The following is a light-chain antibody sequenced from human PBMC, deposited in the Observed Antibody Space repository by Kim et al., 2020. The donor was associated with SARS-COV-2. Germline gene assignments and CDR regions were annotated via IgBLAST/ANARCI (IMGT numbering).Light chain of an antibody. CDR3: QQYGKTPPIT. V-gene: IGKV3-20*01. Sequence: EIVLTQSPDTLSLSPGERATLSCRASQSVDSRYFAWYQQKPGQAPRLLLHHASSRATGIPDRFSGSGSETEFTLTISRLEPEDFATYYSQQYGKTPPITFGEGTRLEIK. CDR2: HAS. J-gene: IGKJ5*01. CDR1: QSVDSRY.